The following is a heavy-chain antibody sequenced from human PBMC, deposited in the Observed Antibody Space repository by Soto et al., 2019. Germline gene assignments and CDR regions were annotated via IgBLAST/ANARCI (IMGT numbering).Heavy chain of an antibody. CDR3: ARASGSSYLFDP. J-gene: IGHJ5*02. D-gene: IGHD1-26*01. Sequence: APVKVSCKASGYTFSSYGISWVRQAPGQGLEWMGWISAYNGNTNYAQKLQGRVTMTTDTSTSTAYMELRSLRSDDTAVYFCARASGSSYLFDPWGQGTLVTVSS. CDR2: ISAYNGNT. CDR1: GYTFSSYG. V-gene: IGHV1-18*01.